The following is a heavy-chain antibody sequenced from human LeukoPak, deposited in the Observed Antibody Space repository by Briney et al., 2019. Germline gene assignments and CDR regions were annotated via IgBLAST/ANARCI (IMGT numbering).Heavy chain of an antibody. V-gene: IGHV3-9*01. CDR1: GFTFDDYA. J-gene: IGHJ4*02. CDR2: ISWNSGSI. D-gene: IGHD1-26*01. Sequence: LPGGSLRLSCAASGFTFDDYAIHWVRQAPGKGLEWVSGISWNSGSIGYADSVKGRFTISRDNAKNSLYLQMNSLRDEDTAVYYCASSGNYRFDYWGQGTLVTVSS. CDR3: ASSGNYRFDY.